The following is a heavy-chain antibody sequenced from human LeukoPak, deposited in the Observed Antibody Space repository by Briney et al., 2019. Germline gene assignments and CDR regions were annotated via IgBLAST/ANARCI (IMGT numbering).Heavy chain of an antibody. CDR3: AKGGYTTWFDP. D-gene: IGHD2-15*01. J-gene: IGHJ5*02. Sequence: GGSLRLSCVASGFTFSRHSMSWVRQVPGKGLEWVSNIRSNGGDTYYTDSVKGRFTISRDNSKNTLYLEMNSLRAGDTAVYYCAKGGYTTWFDPWGQGTLVTVSS. CDR1: GFTFSRHS. V-gene: IGHV3-23*01. CDR2: IRSNGGDT.